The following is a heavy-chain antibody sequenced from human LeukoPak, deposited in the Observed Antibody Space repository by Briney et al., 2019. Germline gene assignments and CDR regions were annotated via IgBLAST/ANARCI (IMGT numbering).Heavy chain of an antibody. CDR1: GFTFSSYG. J-gene: IGHJ4*02. Sequence: GRSLRLPCAASGFTFSSYGMHWVRQAPGKGLEWVAVISYDGSNKYYADSVKGRFTISRDNSKNTLYLQMNSLRAEDTAVYYCARDLGEHVDYFDYWGQGTLVTVSS. D-gene: IGHD3-16*01. CDR2: ISYDGSNK. V-gene: IGHV3-30*03. CDR3: ARDLGEHVDYFDY.